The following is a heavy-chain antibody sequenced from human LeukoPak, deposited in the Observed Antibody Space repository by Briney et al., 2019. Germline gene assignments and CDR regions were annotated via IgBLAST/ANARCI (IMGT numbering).Heavy chain of an antibody. CDR1: GGSISSSSYY. J-gene: IGHJ4*02. CDR3: ARHILGYFSKTRRTDNHFDH. V-gene: IGHV4-39*01. Sequence: SETLSLTCTVSGGSISSSSYYWGWIRQPPGKGLEWIGSIYYSGSTYYNPSLKSRVTISVDTSKNQFSLKLSSVTAADTAVYYCARHILGYFSKTRRTDNHFDHWGQGTLVTVSS. CDR2: IYYSGST. D-gene: IGHD2-2*01.